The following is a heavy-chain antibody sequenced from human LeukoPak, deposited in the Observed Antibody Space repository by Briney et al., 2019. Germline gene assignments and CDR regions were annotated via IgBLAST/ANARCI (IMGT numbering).Heavy chain of an antibody. D-gene: IGHD2-15*01. Sequence: AASVKVSCTASGYTFTSDGISWVRQAPGQGLEWMGWISAYNGNTNYAQKLQGRVTMTTDTSTSTAYMELRSLRSDDTAVYYCARVKSRDIVVVVAATAFLAFDIWGQGTMVTVSS. J-gene: IGHJ3*02. CDR1: GYTFTSDG. CDR2: ISAYNGNT. CDR3: ARVKSRDIVVVVAATAFLAFDI. V-gene: IGHV1-18*01.